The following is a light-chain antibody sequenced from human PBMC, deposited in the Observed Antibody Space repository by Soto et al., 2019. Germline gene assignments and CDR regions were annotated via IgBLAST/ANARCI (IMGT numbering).Light chain of an antibody. CDR2: EGS. CDR1: TSDVGNNRY. Sequence: QSALTQPASVSGSPGQSITISCTGATSDVGNNRYLSWYQQHPGKAPKLMIYEGSKRPSGVSNRFSGSKSGNTASLTISGLQAEDEADYYCCSYAGSSTVVFGGGTKVTVL. J-gene: IGLJ2*01. CDR3: CSYAGSSTVV. V-gene: IGLV2-23*01.